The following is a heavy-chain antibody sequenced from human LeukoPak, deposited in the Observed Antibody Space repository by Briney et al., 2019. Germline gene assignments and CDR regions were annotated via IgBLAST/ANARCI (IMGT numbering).Heavy chain of an antibody. CDR2: VSGSTGST. J-gene: IGHJ5*02. D-gene: IGHD2-2*01. CDR3: ARVGRDCSSINCYWDDWSDP. V-gene: IGHV1-18*01. Sequence: GASVKVSCKASGYSFINYGITWVREAPGQGPEWMGWVSGSTGSTHYAQSVQGRVTMTTDTSTGTAYMELRSLRSDDTAVYYCARVGRDCSSINCYWDDWSDPWGQGTLVIVSS. CDR1: GYSFINYG.